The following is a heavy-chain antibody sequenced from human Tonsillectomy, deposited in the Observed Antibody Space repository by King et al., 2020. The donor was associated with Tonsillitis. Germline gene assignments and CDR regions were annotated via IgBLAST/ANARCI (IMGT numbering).Heavy chain of an antibody. V-gene: IGHV3-23*04. Sequence: VQLVESGGGLVQHGGSLRLSCAASGFTFSRYGMSWVRQAPGKGLDWVSAISGSGGSTYYADSVKGRFTVSRDNSKNTLYLQMNSLRAEDTAVYYCAKRQFYFDSSGYYIHWGQGTLVTVSS. CDR2: ISGSGGST. J-gene: IGHJ4*02. D-gene: IGHD3-22*01. CDR3: AKRQFYFDSSGYYIH. CDR1: GFTFSRYG.